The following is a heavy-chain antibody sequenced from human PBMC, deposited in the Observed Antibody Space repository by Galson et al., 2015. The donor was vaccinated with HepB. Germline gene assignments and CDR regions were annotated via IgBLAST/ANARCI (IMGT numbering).Heavy chain of an antibody. D-gene: IGHD3-10*01. CDR1: GFISSMYW. V-gene: IGHV3-7*05. CDR2: IKEDGSEK. J-gene: IGHJ6*02. Sequence: SLRLSCAASGFISSMYWMNWVRQAPGKGLEWVANIKEDGSEKNYVDSVKGRFTISRDNAKNSLYLQMNSLRAEDTAVYYCARVKRGEWYSYYYYGMDVWGQWTTVTVSS. CDR3: ARVKRGEWYSYYYYGMDV.